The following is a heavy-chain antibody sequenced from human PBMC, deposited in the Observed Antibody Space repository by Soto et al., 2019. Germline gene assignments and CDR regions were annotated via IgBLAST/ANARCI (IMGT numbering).Heavy chain of an antibody. CDR1: GYTFINYN. J-gene: IGHJ5*02. Sequence: ASVKVSCKASGYTFINYNISWVRQATGQGLEWMGWMNPGSGKTGYANKFQGRVTMTRDASTSTAHLELSSLTSEDTAVYYCARMASSGTLNWFDPWGQGTLVTVSS. V-gene: IGHV1-8*02. CDR3: ARMASSGTLNWFDP. CDR2: MNPGSGKT.